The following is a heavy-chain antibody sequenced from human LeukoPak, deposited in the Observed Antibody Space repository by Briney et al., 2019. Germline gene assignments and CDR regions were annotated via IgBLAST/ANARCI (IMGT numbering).Heavy chain of an antibody. CDR1: GFTFSSFD. CDR2: IGTASDT. CDR3: ARGPPRGKYYYMDV. Sequence: QSGGSLRRSCAASGFTFSSFDMHWVRQPTGQGLEWVSTIGTASDTYYPGSVEGRFTLSRDNAKNSLYLQMNSLTAGDTAVYYCARGPPRGKYYYMDVWGKGTTVTVSS. D-gene: IGHD1-1*01. V-gene: IGHV3-13*01. J-gene: IGHJ6*03.